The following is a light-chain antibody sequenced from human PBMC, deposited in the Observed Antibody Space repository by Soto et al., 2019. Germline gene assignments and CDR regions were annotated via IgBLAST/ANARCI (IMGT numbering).Light chain of an antibody. CDR3: QQRSNRPLT. Sequence: EIVLTQSPVTLSLSPGERATLSCRASQSVTSYLAWYQQKPGQAPRLLIYDASNRATGIPARFSGSGSGTDFTLTISSLEPEDSAVYCCQQRSNRPLTFGVGTKVEI. J-gene: IGKJ4*01. V-gene: IGKV3-11*01. CDR2: DAS. CDR1: QSVTSY.